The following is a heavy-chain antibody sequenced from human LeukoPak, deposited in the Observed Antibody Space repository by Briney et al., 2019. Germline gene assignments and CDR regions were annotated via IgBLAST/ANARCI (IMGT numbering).Heavy chain of an antibody. Sequence: SETLSLTCTVSGGSISSSSYYWGWIRQPPGKGLEWIGSIYSSGSTYYNPSLKSRVTISVDTSKNQFSLKLSSVTAADTAVYYCARLREGLPFDYWGQGTLVTVSS. J-gene: IGHJ4*02. D-gene: IGHD5-24*01. CDR3: ARLREGLPFDY. CDR2: IYSSGST. CDR1: GGSISSSSYY. V-gene: IGHV4-39*01.